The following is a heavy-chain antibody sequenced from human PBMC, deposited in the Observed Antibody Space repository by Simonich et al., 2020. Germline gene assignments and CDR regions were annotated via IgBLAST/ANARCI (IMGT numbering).Heavy chain of an antibody. V-gene: IGHV3-53*04. CDR2: IYSGGST. CDR3: AGRGYSGYDDY. CDR1: GLTVSSKY. D-gene: IGHD5-12*01. J-gene: IGHJ4*02. Sequence: EVQLVESGGGLVQPGGSLRLSCAASGLTVSSKYMSWVRQAPGKGMEWVSVIYSGGSTNSADSVKGRFTNSRHNAKNTLYLQMNILRAEDTAVYYCAGRGYSGYDDYWGQGTLVTVSS.